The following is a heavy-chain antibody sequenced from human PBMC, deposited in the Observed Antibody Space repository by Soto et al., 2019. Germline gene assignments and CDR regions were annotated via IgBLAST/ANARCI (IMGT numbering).Heavy chain of an antibody. D-gene: IGHD3-10*01. V-gene: IGHV3-30*18. Sequence: GGSLRLSCAASGFTFSSYGMHWVRRAPGKGLEWVAVISYDGSNKYYVDSVKGRFTISRDNSKNTLDLQMNSLRAEDTAVYYCAKNIDRFYYGSGSSSLFDSWGQGTLVTVSS. J-gene: IGHJ4*02. CDR2: ISYDGSNK. CDR3: AKNIDRFYYGSGSSSLFDS. CDR1: GFTFSSYG.